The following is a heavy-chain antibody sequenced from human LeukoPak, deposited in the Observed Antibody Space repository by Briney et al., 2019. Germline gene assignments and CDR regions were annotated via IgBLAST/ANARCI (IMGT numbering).Heavy chain of an antibody. D-gene: IGHD2-21*02. CDR3: ARQQSDTSLFDP. Sequence: SETLSLTCIVSGDSISTSYYWAWLRQPPGKGLEWIGMIFYSGSAYYTPSLRGRVTLSVDTSRNQFSLNLISVTAADTGVYFCARQQSDTSLFDPWGQGTLVTVSS. CDR1: GDSISTSYY. CDR2: IFYSGSA. J-gene: IGHJ5*02. V-gene: IGHV4-39*01.